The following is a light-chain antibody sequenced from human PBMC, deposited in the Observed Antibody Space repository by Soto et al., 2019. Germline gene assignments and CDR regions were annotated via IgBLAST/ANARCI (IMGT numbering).Light chain of an antibody. V-gene: IGKV3-20*01. CDR1: QSVSSSN. CDR3: QQYNNWPTWT. CDR2: GAS. J-gene: IGKJ1*01. Sequence: EIVLTPSPGTQSLSPGERATLSCRASQSVSSSNLAWYQQKPGQAPRLLICGASSRATSIPDTFSGSGSGTDFTLTISSLQSEDYAVYYCQQYNNWPTWTFGQGTKV.